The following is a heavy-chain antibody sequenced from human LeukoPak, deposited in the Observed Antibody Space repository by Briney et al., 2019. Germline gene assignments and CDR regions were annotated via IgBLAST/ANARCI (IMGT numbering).Heavy chain of an antibody. CDR2: IYYSGSA. Sequence: PSETLSLTCTVAGGSISSYYWSWIRQPPGKGLEWIGYIYYSGSANYNPSLKSRVTISVDTSKNQFSLKLSSVTAADTAVYYCARLKAHDYGDYDAFDIWGQGTMVTVSS. D-gene: IGHD4-17*01. CDR1: GGSISSYY. J-gene: IGHJ3*02. CDR3: ARLKAHDYGDYDAFDI. V-gene: IGHV4-59*08.